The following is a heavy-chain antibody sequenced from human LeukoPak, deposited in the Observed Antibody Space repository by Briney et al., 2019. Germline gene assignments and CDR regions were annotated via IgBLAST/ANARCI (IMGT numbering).Heavy chain of an antibody. D-gene: IGHD5-24*01. Sequence: GGSLRLSCTASGFTFSTYSMNWVRQAPGKGLEWVASISDRGTYIYYADSVKGRFTISRDNAKNSLYLQMNSLRAEDTAVYYCAKQMAVDYFDYWGQGTLVTVSS. J-gene: IGHJ4*02. CDR3: AKQMAVDYFDY. CDR1: GFTFSTYS. CDR2: ISDRGTYI. V-gene: IGHV3-21*01.